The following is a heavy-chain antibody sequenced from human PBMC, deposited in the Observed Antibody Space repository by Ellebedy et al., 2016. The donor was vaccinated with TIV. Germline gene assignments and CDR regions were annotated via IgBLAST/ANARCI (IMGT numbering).Heavy chain of an antibody. J-gene: IGHJ5*02. CDR2: IYSGGST. Sequence: GESLKISXAASGFTVGNNYMMWVRLAPGKGLEWVSLIYSGGSTSYADSVRGRFTISRDSSKNTLFLQLNSLRVTDTAVYYCGRDVGPWGQGTLVTVSS. CDR3: GRDVGP. V-gene: IGHV3-53*01. CDR1: GFTVGNNY.